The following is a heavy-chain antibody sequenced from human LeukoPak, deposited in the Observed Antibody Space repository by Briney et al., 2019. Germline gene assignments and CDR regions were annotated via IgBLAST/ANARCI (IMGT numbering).Heavy chain of an antibody. D-gene: IGHD2-15*01. V-gene: IGHV4-30-4*08. CDR3: ARDCSGGSCYGAFDI. CDR2: IYDSGST. J-gene: IGHJ3*02. Sequence: SETLSLTCTVSGGSISSGGYYWSWIRQHPGKGLEWIGYIYDSGSTYYNPSLKSRITISVDTSENRFSLKLSSVTASDTAVYYCARDCSGGSCYGAFDIWGQGTMVTVSS. CDR1: GGSISSGGYY.